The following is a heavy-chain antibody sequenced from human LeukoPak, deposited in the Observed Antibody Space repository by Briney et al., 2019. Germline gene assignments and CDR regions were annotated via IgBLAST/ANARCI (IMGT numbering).Heavy chain of an antibody. J-gene: IGHJ4*02. D-gene: IGHD3-10*01. Sequence: GGSLRLSCAASGFIFSNYGMHWVRQAPGKGLEWVAVISYDGSNKYYADSVKGRFTISRDNSKNTLYLQMNSLRAEDTAVYHCAKDYYGDWGQGTLVTVSS. CDR2: ISYDGSNK. CDR3: AKDYYGD. V-gene: IGHV3-30*18. CDR1: GFIFSNYG.